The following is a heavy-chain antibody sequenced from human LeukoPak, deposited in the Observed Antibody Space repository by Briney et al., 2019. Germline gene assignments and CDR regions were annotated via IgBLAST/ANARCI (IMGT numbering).Heavy chain of an antibody. CDR3: AKDRIAVAGLLFDY. J-gene: IGHJ4*02. V-gene: IGHV3-23*01. CDR1: GFTFSSDA. D-gene: IGHD6-19*01. Sequence: GGSLRLSCAASGFTFSSDAMSWVRQAPGKGLEWVSAISGSGGSTYYADSVKGRFTISRDNSKNTLYLQMNSLRAEDTTVYYCAKDRIAVAGLLFDYWGQGTLVTVSS. CDR2: ISGSGGST.